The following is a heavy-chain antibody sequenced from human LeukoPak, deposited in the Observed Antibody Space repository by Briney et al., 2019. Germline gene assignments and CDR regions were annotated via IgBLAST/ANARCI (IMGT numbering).Heavy chain of an antibody. J-gene: IGHJ4*02. CDR2: ISIGSSPYT. V-gene: IGHV3-21*06. CDR3: ASYTLWYGDS. CDR1: GFRFSKSS. D-gene: IGHD3-10*01. Sequence: PRGSLRLSRAASGFRFSKSSMLWFRPPPGNGREWVSSISIGSSPYTYYADSLKGRFTISRDNAKNSVCLQMNSLRPEDTAVYYCASYTLWYGDSWGQGTLVTVSS.